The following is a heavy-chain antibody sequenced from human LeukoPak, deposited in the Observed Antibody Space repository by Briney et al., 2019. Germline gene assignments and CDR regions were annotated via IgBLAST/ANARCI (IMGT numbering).Heavy chain of an antibody. V-gene: IGHV3-23*01. J-gene: IGHJ4*02. CDR3: AKDYRPDGYNDLDY. CDR1: GFTFSTYT. D-gene: IGHD5-24*01. CDR2: IVGSNGKT. Sequence: GRSLRLSCAASGFTFSTYTMHWVRQAPGKGLDWVSGIVGSNGKTYYADSVKGRFTISRDNSKNTLYLQMNSLRAEDTAVYFCAKDYRPDGYNDLDYWGQGTQVTVSS.